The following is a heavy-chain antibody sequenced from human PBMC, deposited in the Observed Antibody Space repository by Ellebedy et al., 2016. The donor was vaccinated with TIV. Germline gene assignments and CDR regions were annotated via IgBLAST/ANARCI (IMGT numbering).Heavy chain of an antibody. V-gene: IGHV3-21*01. CDR1: GFAVTSYS. J-gene: IGHJ4*02. CDR2: INSRSGYT. D-gene: IGHD3-16*01. CDR3: ARDRWIWGQYPFDF. Sequence: GGSLRLXXAASGFAVTSYSMNWVRQTPGKGLEWVATINSRSGYTFYADSLEGRFTISRDDAKNSVFLRMNSLRGEDTALYFCARDRWIWGQYPFDFWGQGALVIVSS.